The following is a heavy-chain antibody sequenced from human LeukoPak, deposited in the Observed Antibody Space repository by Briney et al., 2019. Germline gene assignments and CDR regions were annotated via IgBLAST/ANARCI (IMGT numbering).Heavy chain of an antibody. Sequence: GGSLRLSCVASGFTVSNKYMSWVRQAPGKGLEWVSVLYNAGSTYYADSVKGRFTISRDNSKNTLYLQMYSLRAEDTAVYYCAIPFDYHDAFDIWGQGTMVTVSS. D-gene: IGHD5-12*01. CDR3: AIPFDYHDAFDI. CDR1: GFTVSNKY. V-gene: IGHV3-53*01. CDR2: LYNAGST. J-gene: IGHJ3*02.